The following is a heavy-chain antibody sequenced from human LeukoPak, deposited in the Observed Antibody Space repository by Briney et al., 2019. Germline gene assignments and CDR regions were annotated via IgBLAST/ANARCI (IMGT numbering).Heavy chain of an antibody. CDR2: ISGSGVST. D-gene: IGHD4-23*01. Sequence: GGPLRLSCAASGFTFSNYAMTWVRQAPGKGLEWVSTISGSGVSTYYAASVKGRFTISRDNSKNTLYLQVNSLRPEDTAVYYCGRVGTPRAPFYYYGMDVWGQGTTVTVSS. J-gene: IGHJ6*02. CDR3: GRVGTPRAPFYYYGMDV. CDR1: GFTFSNYA. V-gene: IGHV3-23*01.